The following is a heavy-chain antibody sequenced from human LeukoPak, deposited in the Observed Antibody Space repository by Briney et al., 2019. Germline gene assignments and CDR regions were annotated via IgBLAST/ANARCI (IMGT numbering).Heavy chain of an antibody. Sequence: GESLKISCQGSGYNFTNHWIGWVRQMPGKGLEWMGIIFPTDSNTRYSPSFRGQVTISADKSISTAYLQWSSLKAWDTAIYYCARHSSRWFAGGGFDIWGQGTMVSVSS. CDR2: IFPTDSNT. D-gene: IGHD6-13*01. J-gene: IGHJ3*02. CDR3: ARHSSRWFAGGGFDI. CDR1: GYNFTNHW. V-gene: IGHV5-51*01.